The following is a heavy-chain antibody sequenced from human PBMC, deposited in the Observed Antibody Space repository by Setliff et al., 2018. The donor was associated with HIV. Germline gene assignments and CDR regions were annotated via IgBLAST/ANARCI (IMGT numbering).Heavy chain of an antibody. V-gene: IGHV3-23*01. CDR2: ISGSGGST. J-gene: IGHJ4*02. CDR3: AKDKYSSRRITIFGGSVPLDY. CDR1: GFTFSFYA. D-gene: IGHD3-3*01. Sequence: PGGSLRLSCAASGFTFSFYAMDWVRQAPGKGLEWVSVISGSGGSTYFADSVKGRFTISRDYSNNTLYLQMNSLRAEDTAVYYCAKDKYSSRRITIFGGSVPLDYWGQGTLVTVSS.